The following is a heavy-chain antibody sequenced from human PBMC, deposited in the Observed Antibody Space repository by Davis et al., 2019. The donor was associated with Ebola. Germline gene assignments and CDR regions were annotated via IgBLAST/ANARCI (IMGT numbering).Heavy chain of an antibody. CDR1: GYTFTSYY. D-gene: IGHD3-16*01. Sequence: ASVTVSCKASGYTFTSYYMHWVRQAPGQGLEWMGIINPSGGSTSYAQKFQGRVTITADKSTSTAYMELSSLRSEDTAVYYCARDLDALGGFDYWAQGTLVTVSS. V-gene: IGHV1-46*01. CDR3: ARDLDALGGFDY. CDR2: INPSGGST. J-gene: IGHJ4*02.